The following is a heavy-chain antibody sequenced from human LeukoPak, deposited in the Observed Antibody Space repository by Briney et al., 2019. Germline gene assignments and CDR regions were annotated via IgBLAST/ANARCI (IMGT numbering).Heavy chain of an antibody. D-gene: IGHD6-13*01. CDR3: ARHPYSSRRGWFDP. CDR1: GNSISSGDNY. Sequence: SETLSLTCTVSGNSISSGDNYWSWIRQPPGKGLEWIGEINHSGSTNYNPSLKSRVTISVDTSKNQFSLKLSSVTAADTAVYYCARHPYSSRRGWFDPWGQGTLVTVSS. V-gene: IGHV4-39*01. CDR2: INHSGST. J-gene: IGHJ5*02.